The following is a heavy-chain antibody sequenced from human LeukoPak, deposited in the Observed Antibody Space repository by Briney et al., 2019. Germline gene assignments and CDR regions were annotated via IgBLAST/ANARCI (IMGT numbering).Heavy chain of an antibody. J-gene: IGHJ3*02. Sequence: SETLSLTCTASGYSISSGYYWGWIRQPPGKGLEWIGSIYHSGSTYYNPSLKSRVTISVDTSKNQFSLKLSSVTAADTAVCYCAAPVVPAATGHGAFDIWGQGTMVTVSS. CDR1: GYSISSGYY. D-gene: IGHD2-2*01. CDR2: IYHSGST. V-gene: IGHV4-38-2*02. CDR3: AAPVVPAATGHGAFDI.